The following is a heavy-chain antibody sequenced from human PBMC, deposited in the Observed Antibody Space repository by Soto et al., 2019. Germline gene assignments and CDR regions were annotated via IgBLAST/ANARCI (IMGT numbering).Heavy chain of an antibody. V-gene: IGHV4-30-4*01. CDR3: ARDRVAVAVGDA. CDR2: ISHSGST. Sequence: SETLSPTCNVSGGSVSSGDYYWSWIRQPPGKGLEWIGYISHSGSTYSNPSLKGRLAMSIDTSKNQFSLQLRSVTAADTAVYFCARDRVAVAVGDAWGPGTLVTVSS. J-gene: IGHJ5*02. CDR1: GGSVSSGDYY. D-gene: IGHD2-15*01.